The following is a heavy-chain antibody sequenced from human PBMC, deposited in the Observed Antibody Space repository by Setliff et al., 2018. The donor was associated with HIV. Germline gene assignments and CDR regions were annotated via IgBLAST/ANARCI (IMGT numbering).Heavy chain of an antibody. V-gene: IGHV1-2*02. D-gene: IGHD3-22*01. CDR2: INTNTCNA. J-gene: IGHJ4*02. CDR3: AKNYFDTSCWSAVGY. CDR1: GDTFTNYD. Sequence: ASVKVSCKPSGDTFTNYDIHWVRQAPAQGFEWMGWINTNTCNAHYAPKFQGRVTMTRDTSIITAYMEMTKLTSDDTAVYYCAKNYFDTSCWSAVGYWGQGTLVTVSS.